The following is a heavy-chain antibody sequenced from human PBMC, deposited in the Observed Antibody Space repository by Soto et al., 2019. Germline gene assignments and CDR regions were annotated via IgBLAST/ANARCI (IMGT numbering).Heavy chain of an antibody. V-gene: IGHV5-51*01. CDR2: IFLNDSDT. D-gene: IGHD4-17*01. CDR3: AFSTVLRDDAFDI. Sequence: PGESLKISCKTSGYSCPSYWIAWVRQMPGKGLEWMGIIFLNDSDTRYSPSFQGQVTISADKSISTAYLQWSSLKASDTAMYYCAFSTVLRDDAFDIWGQGTMVTVSS. J-gene: IGHJ3*02. CDR1: GYSCPSYW.